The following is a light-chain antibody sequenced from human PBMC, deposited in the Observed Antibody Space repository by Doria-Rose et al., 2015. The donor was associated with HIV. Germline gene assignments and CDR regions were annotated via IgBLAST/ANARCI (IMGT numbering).Light chain of an antibody. CDR1: QIIDNS. CDR2: KAS. Sequence: DIQMTQSPSTLSASVGDRVTITCRACQIIDNSLAWYQQKPGKAPNLLIYKASSLESGVPSRFSGSGSGREFTLTISSLQPDDFATYYCQQYNSYSPYTFGQGTKLEIK. V-gene: IGKV1-5*03. J-gene: IGKJ2*01. CDR3: QQYNSYSPYT.